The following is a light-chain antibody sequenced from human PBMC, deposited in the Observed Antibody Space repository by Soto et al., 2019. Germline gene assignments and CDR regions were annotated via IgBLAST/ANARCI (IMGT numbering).Light chain of an antibody. CDR3: QQSYSTPPT. CDR1: QSMSSY. Sequence: DIQMTQSPSSLSASVGDRVTITCRASQSMSSYLNWYQQKLGKAPKFLIYAASNLQRGVPSRFSGSGSGTDFTLTISSLQPEDFATYYCQQSYSTPPTFGGGTKVEIK. J-gene: IGKJ4*01. V-gene: IGKV1-39*01. CDR2: AAS.